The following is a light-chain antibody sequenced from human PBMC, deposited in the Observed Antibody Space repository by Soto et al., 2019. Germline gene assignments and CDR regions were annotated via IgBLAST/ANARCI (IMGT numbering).Light chain of an antibody. Sequence: QSALTQPPSASGSPGQSVTISCTGTSSDVGGYNYVSWYQQHPGKAPKLMIYEVSKRPSGVPDRFSGSKSGNTASLTVSGLQAEDEADYYCSSYAGSNIPVVFGGGTKLTAL. CDR3: SSYAGSNIPVV. V-gene: IGLV2-8*01. CDR1: SSDVGGYNY. CDR2: EVS. J-gene: IGLJ2*01.